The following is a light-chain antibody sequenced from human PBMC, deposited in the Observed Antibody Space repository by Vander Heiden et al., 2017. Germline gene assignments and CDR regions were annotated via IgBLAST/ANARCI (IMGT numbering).Light chain of an antibody. CDR3: QHRSDWPLFT. CDR1: QSVGNW. J-gene: IGKJ3*01. V-gene: IGKV3-11*01. Sequence: EIVLTQSPATLSLSPGERATLSCRAGQSVGNWLAWYRHKPGQPPRLLIYGASNRATGVPARFSGSGSGTDFTLTISNLDPEDFAVYYCQHRSDWPLFTFGPGTKVDVK. CDR2: GAS.